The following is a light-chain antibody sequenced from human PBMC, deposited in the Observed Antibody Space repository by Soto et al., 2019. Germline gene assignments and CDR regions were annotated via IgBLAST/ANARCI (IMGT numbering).Light chain of an antibody. J-gene: IGKJ1*01. Sequence: IVMTQSPATLSVSPGERATLSCRASQSVSSDLAWYHQKPGQAPRLLIYGASTRATGIPARFSGSGSGTEFTLTINSLQSEDFAVYYCQQYNNWPRTFGQGTKV. V-gene: IGKV3-15*01. CDR1: QSVSSD. CDR2: GAS. CDR3: QQYNNWPRT.